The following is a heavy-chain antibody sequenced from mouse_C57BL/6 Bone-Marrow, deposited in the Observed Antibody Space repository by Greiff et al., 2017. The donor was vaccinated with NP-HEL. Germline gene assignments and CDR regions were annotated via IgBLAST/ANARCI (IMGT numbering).Heavy chain of an antibody. Sequence: EVKLEESGGGLVKPGGSLKLSCAASGFTFSDYGMHWVRQAPEKGLEWVAYISSGSSTIYYADTVKGRFTISRDNAKNTLFLQMTSLRSEDTAMYYCARPGNYGSSYRYYYAMDYWGQGTSVTVSS. V-gene: IGHV5-17*01. CDR1: GFTFSDYG. J-gene: IGHJ4*01. D-gene: IGHD1-1*01. CDR3: ARPGNYGSSYRYYYAMDY. CDR2: ISSGSSTI.